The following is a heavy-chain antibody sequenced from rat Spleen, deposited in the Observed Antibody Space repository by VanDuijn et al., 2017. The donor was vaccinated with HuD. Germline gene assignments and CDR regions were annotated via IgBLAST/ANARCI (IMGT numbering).Heavy chain of an antibody. CDR1: GFTFRNYD. Sequence: EVQLVESGGDLVQPGRSLKLSCAASGFTFRNYDMAWVRQAPTKGLEWVASISPSGGATYYRDSVKGRLTVSRDNAKSTQYLQMDSLRSEDTATYYCVRQDTSGYSNWFAYWGQGTLVTVSS. V-gene: IGHV5S13*01. CDR2: ISPSGGAT. D-gene: IGHD4-3*01. CDR3: VRQDTSGYSNWFAY. J-gene: IGHJ3*01.